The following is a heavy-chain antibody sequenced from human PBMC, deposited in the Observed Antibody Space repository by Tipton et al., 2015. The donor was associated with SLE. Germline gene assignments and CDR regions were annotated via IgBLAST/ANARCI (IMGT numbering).Heavy chain of an antibody. CDR1: GVSIGSTSYY. V-gene: IGHV4-39*07. J-gene: IGHJ5*02. CDR2: IYYSGTT. D-gene: IGHD3-10*01. CDR3: ARGGVRPES. Sequence: TLSLTCSVSGVSIGSTSYYWAWIRQPPGKGPAWIGSIYYSGTTIYNPSLNSRVTMSVDTSKNQFSLKLTSVTAADTAVYYCARGGVRPESWGQGALVTVSS.